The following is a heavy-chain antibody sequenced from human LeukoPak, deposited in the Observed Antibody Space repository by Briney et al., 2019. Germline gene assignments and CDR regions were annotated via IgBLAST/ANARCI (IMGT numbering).Heavy chain of an antibody. D-gene: IGHD2-15*01. Sequence: SQTLSLTCTVSGGSISSGGYYWSWIRQHPGKGLEWIGYIYYSGSTYYNPSLKSRVTISVDTSENQFSLKLSSVTAADTAVYYCARGSCSGGSCYSYYYYGMDVWGQGTTVTVSS. CDR2: IYYSGST. CDR3: ARGSCSGGSCYSYYYYGMDV. V-gene: IGHV4-31*03. CDR1: GGSISSGGYY. J-gene: IGHJ6*02.